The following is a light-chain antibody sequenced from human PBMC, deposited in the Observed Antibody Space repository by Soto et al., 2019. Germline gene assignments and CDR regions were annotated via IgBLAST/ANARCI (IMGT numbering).Light chain of an antibody. V-gene: IGKV3-20*01. CDR2: GAS. CDR1: QSVSSSY. J-gene: IGKJ2*01. CDR3: QQYGSSPRT. Sequence: ETVLTQSPGTLSLSPGERVTLSCRASQSVSSSYLAWYQQTPGQAPRLLIYGASSRATGIPDRFSGSGSGTDFTLTISRLEPEDLAVYYCQQYGSSPRTFGQGTKLEIK.